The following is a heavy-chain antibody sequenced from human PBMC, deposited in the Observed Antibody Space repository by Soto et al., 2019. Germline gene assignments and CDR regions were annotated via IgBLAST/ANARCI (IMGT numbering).Heavy chain of an antibody. V-gene: IGHV4-34*01. D-gene: IGHD3-3*01. CDR3: ASAIRYSITSFAVVASHSDF. CDR1: GGSFSGYD. J-gene: IGHJ4*02. CDR2: VSQSGSI. Sequence: QVQLQQWGAGLLKPSETLSLTCAVSGGSFSGYDWSWIRQSPGKGLEWIGEVSQSGSINSNPSLKDRVPVSADRSQNQFSLRLTSVTAADTAVYYCASAIRYSITSFAVVASHSDFWGPGTLVTVSS.